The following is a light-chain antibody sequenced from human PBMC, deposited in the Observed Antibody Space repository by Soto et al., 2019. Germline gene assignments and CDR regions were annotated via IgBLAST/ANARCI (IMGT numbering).Light chain of an antibody. J-gene: IGLJ2*01. CDR2: SSN. Sequence: QSVLTQPPSTSGTPGQRVTISCSGGYSNIGTHNVQWYQQRPGTAPKLLIYSSNQRPSGVPDRFSGSKSGTSAALAISGLQSEYEADYYCATWDDSLNGVFGGGTKLTVL. CDR1: YSNIGTHN. CDR3: ATWDDSLNGV. V-gene: IGLV1-44*01.